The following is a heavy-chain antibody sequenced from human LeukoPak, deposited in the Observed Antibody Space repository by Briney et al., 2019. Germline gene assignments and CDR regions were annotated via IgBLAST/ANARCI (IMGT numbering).Heavy chain of an antibody. Sequence: PGGSLRLSCAASGFTFSSHAMSWVRQAPGKGLEWVSAINDGGDNKQYTDSVEGRFTISRDNSKNTLYLQMNSLRADDTAVYYCAKSSRYGTGWYGRIDYWGQGMLVTVSS. V-gene: IGHV3-23*01. D-gene: IGHD6-19*01. CDR1: GFTFSSHA. CDR3: AKSSRYGTGWYGRIDY. J-gene: IGHJ4*02. CDR2: INDGGDNK.